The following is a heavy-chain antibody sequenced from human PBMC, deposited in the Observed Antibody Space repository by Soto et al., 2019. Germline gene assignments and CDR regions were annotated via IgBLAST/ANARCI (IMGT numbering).Heavy chain of an antibody. CDR2: TKSKTDGGTT. J-gene: IGHJ4*02. V-gene: IGHV3-15*01. CDR1: GFPVSTAW. CDR3: AIEGINNYYVYYLYS. Sequence: GGFLRLSCAASGFPVSTAWMSLVRQAPGQGVEWVGRTKSKTDGGTTDYAAPVKGRFTISRDDSNITLYLQMNGLRAEDTAVYYCAIEGINNYYVYYLYSWGQGTLVTVSS. D-gene: IGHD3-10*02.